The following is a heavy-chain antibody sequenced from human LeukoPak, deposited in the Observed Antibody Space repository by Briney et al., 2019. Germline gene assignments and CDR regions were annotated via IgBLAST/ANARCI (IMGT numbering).Heavy chain of an antibody. J-gene: IGHJ3*02. CDR3: ARAPVAFDI. V-gene: IGHV1-18*01. CDR2: HSAYNGNT. Sequence: ASVEVSCKTSGYTFTSYGISGARQARAQGLVWMGCHSAYNGNTNYAQKRQGRVTMTTDRSTSRAYMELRSLRSDDTAVYYCARAPVAFDIWGQGTMVTVSS. CDR1: GYTFTSYG.